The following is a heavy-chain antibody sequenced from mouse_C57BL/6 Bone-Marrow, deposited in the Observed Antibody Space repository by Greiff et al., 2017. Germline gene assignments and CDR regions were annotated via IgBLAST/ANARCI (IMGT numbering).Heavy chain of an antibody. CDR1: GYTFTTYP. CDR2: FHPYNDDT. V-gene: IGHV1-47*01. CDR3: ARSSTFLYYIDY. D-gene: IGHD5-1*01. Sequence: QVQLQQSGAELVKPGASVKMSCKASGYTFTTYPIEWVKQNHGKSLEWIGNFHPYNDDTKYNEKFKGKATLTVEKSSNTVYLELSRLTSDDSAVYYCARSSTFLYYIDYWGQGTTLTVSS. J-gene: IGHJ2*01.